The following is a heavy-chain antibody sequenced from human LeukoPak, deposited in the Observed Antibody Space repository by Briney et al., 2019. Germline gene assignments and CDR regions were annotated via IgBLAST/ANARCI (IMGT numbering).Heavy chain of an antibody. D-gene: IGHD3-10*01. CDR2: ISYDGDNK. CDR3: ARDALVRGVNTAPDY. CDR1: GFTFSSYA. Sequence: GASLRLSCAASGFTFSSYAIHWVRQAPGKGLEWVAVISYDGDNKYYADSVKGRFTISRDNSKNTMYLQMNSLRAEDTAVYYCARDALVRGVNTAPDYWGQGTLVTVSS. J-gene: IGHJ4*02. V-gene: IGHV3-30-3*01.